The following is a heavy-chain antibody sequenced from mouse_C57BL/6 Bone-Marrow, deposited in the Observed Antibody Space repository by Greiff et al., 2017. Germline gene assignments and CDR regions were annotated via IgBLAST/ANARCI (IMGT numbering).Heavy chain of an antibody. J-gene: IGHJ4*01. V-gene: IGHV2-2*01. CDR3: ASPIVTTRYYAMDY. Sequence: QVQLKESGPGLVQPSQCLSITCTASGFSLTSYGVHWVRQSPGKGLEWLGVIWSGGSTDYNAAFISRLSISKDNSKSQVFIKMNSLQADDTAIYYCASPIVTTRYYAMDYWGQGTSVTVSS. CDR2: IWSGGST. CDR1: GFSLTSYG. D-gene: IGHD2-5*01.